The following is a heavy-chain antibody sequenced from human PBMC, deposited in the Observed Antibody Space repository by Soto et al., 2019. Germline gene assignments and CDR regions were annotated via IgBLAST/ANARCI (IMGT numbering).Heavy chain of an antibody. D-gene: IGHD4-17*01. CDR2: VYYTVNT. J-gene: IGHJ4*02. CDR1: GASISSHY. Sequence: HVQLQESGPGLVRPSETLSLTCTVSGASISSHYWSWIRQPPGKGLEWIGYVYYTVNTNCNPSLKSRATMSMDTSKNQFSLNLSSVTAADTAVYYCAREYATTVTTFDYWGQGTLVTVSS. CDR3: AREYATTVTTFDY. V-gene: IGHV4-59*11.